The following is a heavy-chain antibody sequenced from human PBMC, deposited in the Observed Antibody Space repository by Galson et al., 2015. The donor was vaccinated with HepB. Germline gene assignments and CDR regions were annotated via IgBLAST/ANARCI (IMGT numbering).Heavy chain of an antibody. CDR2: IWYDGSNK. Sequence: SLRLSCAASGFTFSSYGMHWVRQAPGKGLEWVAVIWYDGSNKYYADSVKGRFTISRDNSKNTLYLQMNSLRAEDTAVYYCARSGYYDKVGYFDYWGQGTLVTVSS. D-gene: IGHD3-22*01. CDR3: ARSGYYDKVGYFDY. V-gene: IGHV3-33*01. J-gene: IGHJ4*02. CDR1: GFTFSSYG.